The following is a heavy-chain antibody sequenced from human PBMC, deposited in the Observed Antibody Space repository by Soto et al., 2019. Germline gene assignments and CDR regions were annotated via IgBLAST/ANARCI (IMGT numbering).Heavy chain of an antibody. V-gene: IGHV3-9*01. D-gene: IGHD2-21*02. Sequence: EVKMVESGGGLVQPGRSLRLSCAASGFTFDDHGMHWVRQVPGKGLEWVSGISWNSDNMGYADSVKGRFTISRDNAKNSLYLQMNSLRAEDTALYYCAKDYGDFYGYFDYWGQGALVTVSS. CDR2: ISWNSDNM. CDR1: GFTFDDHG. CDR3: AKDYGDFYGYFDY. J-gene: IGHJ4*02.